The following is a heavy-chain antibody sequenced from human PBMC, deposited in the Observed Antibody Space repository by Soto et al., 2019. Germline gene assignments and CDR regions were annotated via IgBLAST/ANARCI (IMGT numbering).Heavy chain of an antibody. Sequence: QVQLVESGGGVVQPGRSLRLSCAASGFTFSSYGMHWVRQAPGKGLEWVAVIWYDGSSTYYADAVKGRFTISRDNSNSTLYLQPNSLRAENLAVYYCERDEKNYTDYWGKSTLVTVSS. CDR2: IWYDGSST. CDR3: ERDEKNYTDY. V-gene: IGHV3-33*01. CDR1: GFTFSSYG. J-gene: IGHJ4*02.